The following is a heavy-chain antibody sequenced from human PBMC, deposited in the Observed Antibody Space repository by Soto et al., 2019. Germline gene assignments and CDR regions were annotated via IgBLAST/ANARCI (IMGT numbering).Heavy chain of an antibody. D-gene: IGHD3-16*01. CDR3: ARMNYGTPSYFDY. CDR1: GGSINSYY. J-gene: IGHJ4*01. Sequence: QVQLQESGPGLVKPSETLSLTCTVSGGSINSYYWSWIRQPPGKGLEWIGYIYYIGNTNYNPSLKSRLTISVDTPKNKFSLKLSSVTAADTAVYYCARMNYGTPSYFDYWGHGTLVTVSS. CDR2: IYYIGNT. V-gene: IGHV4-59*01.